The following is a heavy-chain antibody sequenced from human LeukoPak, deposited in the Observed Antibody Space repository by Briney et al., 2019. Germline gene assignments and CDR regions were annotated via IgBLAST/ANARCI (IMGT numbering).Heavy chain of an antibody. CDR2: IIPIFGTA. CDR1: GGTFSSYA. V-gene: IGHV1-69*13. CDR3: ARGKRVVRMVRGATYYFDY. D-gene: IGHD3-10*01. Sequence: GASVKVSCKASGGTFSSYAIGWVRQAPGQGLEWMVGIIPIFGTANYAQKFQGRVTITADESTSTAYMELSSLGSEDTAVYYCARGKRVVRMVRGATYYFDYWGQGTLVTVSS. J-gene: IGHJ4*02.